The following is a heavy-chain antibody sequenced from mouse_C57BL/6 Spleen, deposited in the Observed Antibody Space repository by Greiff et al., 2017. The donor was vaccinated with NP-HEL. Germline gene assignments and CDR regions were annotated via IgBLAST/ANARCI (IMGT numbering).Heavy chain of an antibody. J-gene: IGHJ3*01. D-gene: IGHD1-1*01. CDR3: ARWGLLPSDGGTY. CDR2: IYPRSGNT. Sequence: VQLQQSGAELARPGASVKLSCKASGYTFTSYGISWVKQRTGPGLEWIGEIYPRSGNTYYNEKFKGKATLTADKSSSTAYMELRSLTSEDSAVYVCARWGLLPSDGGTYWGQGTLVTVSA. V-gene: IGHV1-81*01. CDR1: GYTFTSYG.